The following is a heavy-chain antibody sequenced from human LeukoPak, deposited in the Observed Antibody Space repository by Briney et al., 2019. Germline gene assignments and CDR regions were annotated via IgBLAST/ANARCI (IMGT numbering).Heavy chain of an antibody. Sequence: PSETLSLTCAVYGGSFSGYYWSWIRQPPGKGLEWIGEINHSGSTNYNPSLKSRVTISVDTSKNQFSLKLSSVTAEDTAVYYCARAIRATGIDPWGQGTLVTVSS. V-gene: IGHV4-34*01. D-gene: IGHD5-24*01. CDR1: GGSFSGYY. J-gene: IGHJ5*02. CDR3: ARAIRATGIDP. CDR2: INHSGST.